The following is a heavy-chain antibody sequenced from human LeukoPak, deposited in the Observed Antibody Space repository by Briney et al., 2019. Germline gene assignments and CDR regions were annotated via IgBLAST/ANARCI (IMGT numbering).Heavy chain of an antibody. CDR1: GGSISSYY. Sequence: SETLSLTCTVSGGSISSYYWSWIRQPAGKGLEWIGRIYTSGSTNYNPSLKSRVTMSVDTSKNQFSLDLSSVTAADTAVYFCAKNMTTVGVSSRSDAFDIWGQGTMVTVSS. CDR2: IYTSGST. CDR3: AKNMTTVGVSSRSDAFDI. J-gene: IGHJ3*02. D-gene: IGHD4-17*01. V-gene: IGHV4-4*07.